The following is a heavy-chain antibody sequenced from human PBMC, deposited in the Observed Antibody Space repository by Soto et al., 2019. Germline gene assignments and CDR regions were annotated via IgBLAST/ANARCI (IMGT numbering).Heavy chain of an antibody. Sequence: GGSLRLSCAASGFTFSSYAMHWVRQAPGKGLEWVAVISYDGSNKYYADSVKGRFTISRDNSKNTLYLQMNSLRAEDTAVYYCARSYYDFWSGYRNEESYYGMDVWGQGTTVTVSS. D-gene: IGHD3-3*01. CDR3: ARSYYDFWSGYRNEESYYGMDV. J-gene: IGHJ6*02. CDR1: GFTFSSYA. V-gene: IGHV3-30-3*01. CDR2: ISYDGSNK.